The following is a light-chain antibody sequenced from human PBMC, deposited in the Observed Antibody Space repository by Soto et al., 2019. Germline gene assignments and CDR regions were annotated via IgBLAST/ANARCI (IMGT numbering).Light chain of an antibody. CDR3: QKCNSSPCT. Sequence: DIQMTQSPSSLSASVGDRVTITCRARQGISSYLAWYQQKPGKVPKLLIYSASTLQSGVPSRFSGSGSGTDFTLTISSLHAEDVATYYCQKCNSSPCTFSPGTKADIK. CDR2: SAS. V-gene: IGKV1-27*01. CDR1: QGISSY. J-gene: IGKJ3*01.